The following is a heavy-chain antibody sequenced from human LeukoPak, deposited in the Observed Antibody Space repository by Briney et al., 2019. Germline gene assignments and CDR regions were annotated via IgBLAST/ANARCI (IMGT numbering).Heavy chain of an antibody. CDR3: ASYYYDSSGSDY. V-gene: IGHV4-61*09. CDR2: FYTSGHT. CDR1: GGSINSGSYY. D-gene: IGHD3-22*01. Sequence: SQTLSLTCTVSGGSINSGSYYWSWIRQPAGKGLEWMGHFYTSGHTSYNPSLKSRVTISVDTSKNQFSLKLSSVTAADTAVYYCASYYYDSSGSDYWGQGTLVTVSS. J-gene: IGHJ4*02.